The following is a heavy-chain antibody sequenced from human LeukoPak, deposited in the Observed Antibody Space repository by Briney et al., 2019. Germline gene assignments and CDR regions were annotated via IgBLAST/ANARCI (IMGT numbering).Heavy chain of an antibody. CDR3: AKDGYPLGYCSSTSCPDYFNY. CDR2: ISYDGSDK. Sequence: PGRSLRLSCAASGFTFSSYGMHWVRQAPGKGLEWVAVISYDGSDKYYADSVKGRFTISRDNSKNTLYLQMNSLRTEDTAVYYCAKDGYPLGYCSSTSCPDYFNYWGQGTLVTVSS. D-gene: IGHD2-2*01. CDR1: GFTFSSYG. J-gene: IGHJ4*02. V-gene: IGHV3-30*18.